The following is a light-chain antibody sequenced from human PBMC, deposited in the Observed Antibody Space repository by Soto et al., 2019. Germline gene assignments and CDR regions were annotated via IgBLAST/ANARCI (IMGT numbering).Light chain of an antibody. Sequence: DIQMTQSPSSLSASVGDRVTITCRASQSISSYLNWYQQKPGKAPKLLIYAASSLQSGVPSRFSGSGSGTDFTLTISSLQPEDFATYYCQQSYSTPPATFAPGTKVDIK. CDR3: QQSYSTPPAT. V-gene: IGKV1-39*01. CDR1: QSISSY. J-gene: IGKJ3*01. CDR2: AAS.